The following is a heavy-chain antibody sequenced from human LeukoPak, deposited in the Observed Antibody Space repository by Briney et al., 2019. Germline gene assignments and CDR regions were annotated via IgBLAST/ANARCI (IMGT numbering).Heavy chain of an antibody. V-gene: IGHV3-74*01. CDR1: GFTFSSYW. D-gene: IGHD3-22*01. CDR3: ARGTYYYDSSGSRYFDY. J-gene: IGHJ4*02. Sequence: GGSLRLSCAASGFTFSSYWMHWVRQAPGKGLVWVSRINSDGSSTSYADSVRGRFTISRDNAKNSLYLQMNSLRAEDTAVYYCARGTYYYDSSGSRYFDYWGQGTLVTVSS. CDR2: INSDGSST.